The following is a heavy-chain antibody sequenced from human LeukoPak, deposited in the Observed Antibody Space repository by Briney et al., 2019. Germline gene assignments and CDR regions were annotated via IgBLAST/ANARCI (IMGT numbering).Heavy chain of an antibody. J-gene: IGHJ4*02. D-gene: IGHD1-14*01. CDR1: GDSVTNDFF. V-gene: IGHV4-38-2*02. Sequence: SETLSLTCTVSGDSVTNDFFWGWVRQPPGKELEWIGSFCLGRDTYYRPSLKSRVTISVDTSKNQFSLNLNSVTAADAAVYYCARWASISREPGGFFDHWGQGTLVTVSS. CDR3: ARWASISREPGGFFDH. CDR2: FCLGRDT.